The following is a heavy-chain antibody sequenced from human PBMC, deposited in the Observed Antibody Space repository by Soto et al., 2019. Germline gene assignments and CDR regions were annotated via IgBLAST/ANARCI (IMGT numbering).Heavy chain of an antibody. D-gene: IGHD1-7*01. V-gene: IGHV1-46*01. CDR1: GYTFSSYY. CDR3: ARDLASETGTTY. Sequence: QVQLVQSGAEVKKPGASVKVSCKASGYTFSSYYIHWVRQAPGQGLEWVGIINPNGGSTSYAQKFQGRVTMTRDTSTSTVYMELSRLRSEDTAVYYCARDLASETGTTYWGQGTLVTASP. J-gene: IGHJ4*02. CDR2: INPNGGST.